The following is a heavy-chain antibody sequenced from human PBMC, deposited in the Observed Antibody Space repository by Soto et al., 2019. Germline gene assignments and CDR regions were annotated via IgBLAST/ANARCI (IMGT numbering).Heavy chain of an antibody. CDR2: ISSTGGST. Sequence: PGGSLRLSCAASGVTFSSYAMSWVRQAPGKGLEWVSAISSTGGSTFYADSVKGRFTISRDNSKNTLYLQMNSLRAEDTAVYYCAQGGYCSSTSCYHYYYYYMDVWGKGTTVTVSS. V-gene: IGHV3-23*01. J-gene: IGHJ6*03. D-gene: IGHD2-2*01. CDR3: AQGGYCSSTSCYHYYYYYMDV. CDR1: GVTFSSYA.